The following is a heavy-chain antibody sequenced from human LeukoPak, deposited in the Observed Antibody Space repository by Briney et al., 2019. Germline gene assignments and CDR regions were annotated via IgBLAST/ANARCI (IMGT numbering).Heavy chain of an antibody. CDR1: GYTFTGYY. J-gene: IGHJ4*02. CDR2: INPNSGGT. D-gene: IGHD5-18*01. Sequence: GASVNVSCKASGYTFTGYYMHWVRQAPGQGLEWMGWINPNSGGTNYAQKFQGWVTMTRDTSISTAYMELSRLRSDDTAVYYCARGPQLWVSGYFDYWGQGTLVTVSS. V-gene: IGHV1-2*04. CDR3: ARGPQLWVSGYFDY.